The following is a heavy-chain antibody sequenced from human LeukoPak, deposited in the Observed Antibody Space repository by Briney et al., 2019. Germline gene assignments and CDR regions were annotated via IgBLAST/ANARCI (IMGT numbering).Heavy chain of an antibody. CDR3: ARVASPYYYGSGSYRLDY. CDR1: GYTFTGYY. Sequence: GASVKVSCKASGYTFTGYYMHWVRQAPGQGLEWMGWINPNSGGTNYAQKFQGRVTMTRDTSISTAYMELSRLRSDDTAVYYCARVASPYYYGSGSYRLDYWGQGTLVTVSS. CDR2: INPNSGGT. V-gene: IGHV1-2*02. J-gene: IGHJ4*02. D-gene: IGHD3-10*01.